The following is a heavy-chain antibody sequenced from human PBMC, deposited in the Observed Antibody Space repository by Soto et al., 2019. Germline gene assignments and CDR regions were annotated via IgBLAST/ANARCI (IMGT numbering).Heavy chain of an antibody. J-gene: IGHJ5*02. CDR1: GFTFISYG. D-gene: IGHD6-13*01. V-gene: IGHV3-33*01. Sequence: ALRLYCVESGFTFISYGMHWVRQAPGKGLEWVAVIWYDGSNKYYADSVKGRFTISRDNSKNTLYLQMNSLRADDKAVYYCARASSSWPNWFEPWGQGTLVTVSS. CDR2: IWYDGSNK. CDR3: ARASSSWPNWFEP.